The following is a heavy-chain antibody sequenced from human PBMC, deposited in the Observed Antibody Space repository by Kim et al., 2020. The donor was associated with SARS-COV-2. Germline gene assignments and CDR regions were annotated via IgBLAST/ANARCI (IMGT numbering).Heavy chain of an antibody. CDR1: GFTFRHYA. V-gene: IGHV3-23*01. D-gene: IGHD4-17*01. CDR3: AKDLRGPHGRYFDW. CDR2: IRGSGDDT. J-gene: IGHJ4*02. Sequence: GGSLRLSCAASGFTFRHYAMTWVRQATGKGLEWVSAIRGSGDDTYSADSVKGRFTISRDNSKNTLYLQMNSLRAEDTALYYCAKDLRGPHGRYFDWWGQGTLVTVPT.